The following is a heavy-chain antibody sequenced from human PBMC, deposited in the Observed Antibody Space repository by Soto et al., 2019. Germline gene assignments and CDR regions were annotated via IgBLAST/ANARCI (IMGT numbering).Heavy chain of an antibody. V-gene: IGHV1-8*01. Sequence: EASVKVSCKASGYTFTSYDINWVRQATGQGLEWMGWMNPNSGNTGYAQKFQGRVTMTRNTSISTAYMELSSLRSEDTAVYYCARGRTTTGRRYYYYYMDVWGKGTTVTAP. CDR3: ARGRTTTGRRYYYYYMDV. CDR2: MNPNSGNT. D-gene: IGHD4-4*01. CDR1: GYTFTSYD. J-gene: IGHJ6*03.